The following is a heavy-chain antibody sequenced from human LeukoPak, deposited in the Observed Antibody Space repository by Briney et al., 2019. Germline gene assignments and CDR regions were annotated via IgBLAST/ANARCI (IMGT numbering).Heavy chain of an antibody. J-gene: IGHJ4*02. CDR3: ARERGADSYYGSGTRPFDY. CDR1: GGPISSDS. CDR2: MYSSGST. V-gene: IGHV4-4*07. D-gene: IGHD3-10*01. Sequence: SETLSLTCTVSGGPISSDSWSWIRQSAGKGLEWIGRMYSSGSTNYNPSLKSRVTMSVDTSKNQFSLKLSSVTAADTAVYYCARERGADSYYGSGTRPFDYWGQGTLVTVSS.